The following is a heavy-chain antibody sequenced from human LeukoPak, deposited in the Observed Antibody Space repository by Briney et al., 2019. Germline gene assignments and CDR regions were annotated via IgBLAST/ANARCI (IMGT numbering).Heavy chain of an antibody. J-gene: IGHJ1*01. D-gene: IGHD3-22*01. V-gene: IGHV3-15*01. CDR3: TTDRYYDNSELQFQH. CDR2: IKRETDGGTI. Sequence: GGSLRLSCAASGFTLNNAWMSWVRQAPGKGLEWLGRIKRETDGGTIDYAAPVKGRFTISRDDSRNTPYLQMDCLKIEDTAVYYCTTDRYYDNSELQFQHWGQGTLVTVSS. CDR1: GFTLNNAW.